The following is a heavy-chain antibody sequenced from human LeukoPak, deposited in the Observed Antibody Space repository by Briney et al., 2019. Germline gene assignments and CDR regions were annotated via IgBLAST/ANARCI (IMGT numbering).Heavy chain of an antibody. J-gene: IGHJ4*01. CDR2: INQNGGEK. D-gene: IGHD6-13*01. CDR1: GFTFSGSA. Sequence: GGSLRLSCAASGFTFSGSAMHWVRQASGKGLEWVASINQNGGEKSYVDSVKGRFTISRDNPKNSLYLQMSSLRAEDTAVYHCARDGTAAGLYFDLWGQGTLVTVSS. CDR3: ARDGTAAGLYFDL. V-gene: IGHV3-7*01.